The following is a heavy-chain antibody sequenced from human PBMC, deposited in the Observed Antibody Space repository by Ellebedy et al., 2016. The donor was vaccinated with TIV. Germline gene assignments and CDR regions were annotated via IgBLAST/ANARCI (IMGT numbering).Heavy chain of an antibody. CDR2: IDSSSTYI. D-gene: IGHD4-23*01. J-gene: IGHJ3*02. CDR3: ARSTVIKPEGYAYDI. Sequence: PGGSLRLSCAASGFTFSSFGMNWVRQASGKGLEWVSSIDSSSTYIYYADSVKGRFTISRDNAKNSLYLHMNSLRAEDTAVYYFARSTVIKPEGYAYDIWGQGTKVTVSS. CDR1: GFTFSSFG. V-gene: IGHV3-21*06.